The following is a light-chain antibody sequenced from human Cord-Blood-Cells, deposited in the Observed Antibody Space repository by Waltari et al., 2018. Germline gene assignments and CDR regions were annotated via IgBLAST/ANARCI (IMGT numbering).Light chain of an antibody. CDR2: GAS. V-gene: IGKV3-15*01. Sequence: EIVMTQSTDTLSVSPGERATISCRASQSVSRNLAWYQQKPGQAPRLLIYGASTRATGIPARFSGSGSGTEFTLTISSLQSEDFAVYYCQQYNNWPRTFGQGTKVEIK. J-gene: IGKJ1*01. CDR1: QSVSRN. CDR3: QQYNNWPRT.